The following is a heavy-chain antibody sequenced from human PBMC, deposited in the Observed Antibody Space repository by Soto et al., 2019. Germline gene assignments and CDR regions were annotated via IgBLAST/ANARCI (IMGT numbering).Heavy chain of an antibody. J-gene: IGHJ4*02. V-gene: IGHV4-61*01. CDR3: ARGVVVTALFDY. CDR1: GGSVSSGSYY. CDR2: IYYSGST. D-gene: IGHD2-21*02. Sequence: PSETLSLTCTVSGGSVSSGSYYWSWIRQPPGKGLEWIGYIYYSGSTNYNPSLKSRVTISVDTSKNQFSLKLSSVTAADTAVYYCARGVVVTALFDYWGQGTLVTVSS.